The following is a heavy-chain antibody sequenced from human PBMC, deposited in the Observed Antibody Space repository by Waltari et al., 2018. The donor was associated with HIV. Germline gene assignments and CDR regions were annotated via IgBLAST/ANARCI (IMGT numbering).Heavy chain of an antibody. Sequence: QVQLQESGPGLVKPSETLSLTCTVSGGSISSYYWSWIRQPPGKGLEWIGYIYYSGSTNYNPSLKSRVTISVDTSKNQFSLKLSSVTAADTAVYYCARTPAPEKLRFLEWLFPYYFDYWGQGTLVTVSS. V-gene: IGHV4-59*01. CDR1: GGSISSYY. D-gene: IGHD3-3*01. CDR2: IYYSGST. J-gene: IGHJ4*02. CDR3: ARTPAPEKLRFLEWLFPYYFDY.